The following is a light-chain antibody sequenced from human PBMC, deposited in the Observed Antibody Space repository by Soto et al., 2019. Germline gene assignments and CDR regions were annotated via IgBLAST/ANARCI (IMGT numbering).Light chain of an antibody. CDR2: DVS. V-gene: IGLV2-14*01. J-gene: IGLJ2*01. CDR3: SSYTSSSTYVV. CDR1: SSVVGGYNY. Sequence: QSALTQPASVSGSPGQSITISCTGTSSVVGGYNYVSWYQQHPGKALKLMISDVSNRPSGFSTCFSGSKSGNTASLTLSGLDVDDLADYHCSSYTSSSTYVVFGGGTKLTVL.